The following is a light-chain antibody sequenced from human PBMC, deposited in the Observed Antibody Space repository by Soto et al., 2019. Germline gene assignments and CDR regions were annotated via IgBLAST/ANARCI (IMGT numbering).Light chain of an antibody. V-gene: IGLV2-14*01. J-gene: IGLJ1*01. CDR3: NSYTSSSTYV. Sequence: QSALTQPASVSGSPGQSITISCTGTTSDVGRYNYVSWYQQHPGKAPKLIICDVSNRPSGVSNRFSGSKSGNTASLTISGLQAEDEADYYCNSYTSSSTYVFGTGTKLTVL. CDR2: DVS. CDR1: TSDVGRYNY.